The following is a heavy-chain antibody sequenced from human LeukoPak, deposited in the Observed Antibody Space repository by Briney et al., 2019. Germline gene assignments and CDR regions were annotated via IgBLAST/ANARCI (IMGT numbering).Heavy chain of an antibody. CDR2: LYSGGNT. Sequence: GRSLRLSCAASGFTFSSYAMHWVRQAPGKGLEWVSVLYSGGNTYHADSVKGRFTISRDNSKNTLYLQMNSLRAEDTAVYYCAREGASSSFGYWGQGTLVTVSS. D-gene: IGHD6-13*01. J-gene: IGHJ4*02. CDR3: AREGASSSFGY. CDR1: GFTFSSYA. V-gene: IGHV3-53*01.